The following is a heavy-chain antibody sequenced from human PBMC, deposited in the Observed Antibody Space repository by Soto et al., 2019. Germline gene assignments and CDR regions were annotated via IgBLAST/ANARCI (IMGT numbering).Heavy chain of an antibody. CDR2: IIPIFGTA. V-gene: IGHV1-69*01. CDR1: GGTFSSYA. CDR3: ARTKITMVRGVNWVNWFDP. J-gene: IGHJ5*02. D-gene: IGHD3-10*01. Sequence: QVQLVQSGAEVKQPGSSVKVSCKASGGTFSSYAISWVRQAPGQGLEWMGGIIPIFGTANYAQKFQGRVTITADESTSTAYMELSSLRSEDTAVYYCARTKITMVRGVNWVNWFDPWGQGTLVTVSS.